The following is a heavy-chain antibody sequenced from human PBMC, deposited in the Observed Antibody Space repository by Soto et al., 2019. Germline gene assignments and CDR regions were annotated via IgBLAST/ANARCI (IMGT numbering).Heavy chain of an antibody. CDR1: GYTFTSYG. CDR2: ISAYNGNT. D-gene: IGHD2-2*01. V-gene: IGHV1-18*01. Sequence: QVQLVQSGAEVKKPGASVKVSCEASGYTFTSYGISWVRQAPGQGLEWMGWISAYNGNTNYAQKLQGRVTMTTDTXXSIAYVELRSLRSDDTAVYYCARVGCSSTSCHYDYWGQGTLVTVSS. CDR3: ARVGCSSTSCHYDY. J-gene: IGHJ4*02.